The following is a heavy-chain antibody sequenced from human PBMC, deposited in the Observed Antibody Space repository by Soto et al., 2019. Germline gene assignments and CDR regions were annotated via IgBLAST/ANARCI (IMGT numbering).Heavy chain of an antibody. D-gene: IGHD4-4*01. V-gene: IGHV4-31*03. CDR3: ARDQAYDYTSPGDYYYYGMDV. CDR1: GGSISSGGHY. Sequence: QVQLQESGPGLVKPSQTLSLTCTVSGGSISSGGHYWNWIRQHPGKGLEWIGYIYYIGSTYYNPSLKSRVTTSVDTSTNQFSLNLSSVTAADRAVYYCARDQAYDYTSPGDYYYYGMDVWGQGTTVTVSS. CDR2: IYYIGST. J-gene: IGHJ6*02.